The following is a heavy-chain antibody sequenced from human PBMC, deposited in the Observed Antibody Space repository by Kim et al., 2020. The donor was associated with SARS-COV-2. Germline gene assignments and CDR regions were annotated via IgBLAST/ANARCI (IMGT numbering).Heavy chain of an antibody. CDR2: WYN. D-gene: IGHD6-13*01. Sequence: WYNEYAVYVRGRMTINLDTSKNQLSLQLNSVTPEDTAVYYCARGAHSTFDYWGQGTLVTVSS. V-gene: IGHV6-1*01. J-gene: IGHJ4*02. CDR3: ARGAHSTFDY.